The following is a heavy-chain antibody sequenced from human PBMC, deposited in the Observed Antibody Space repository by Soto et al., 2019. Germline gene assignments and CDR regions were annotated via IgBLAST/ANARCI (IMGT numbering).Heavy chain of an antibody. CDR1: GFTFSTYG. J-gene: IGHJ6*02. V-gene: IGHV3-30*18. D-gene: IGHD2-2*01. CDR2: ISYDGKNK. CDR3: AEGEPCRRNSCNFHYHGMDG. Sequence: PGGSLRLSCAASGFTFSTYGVHWVRQAPGKVLEWVAVISYDGKNKYYAHSVKGRLTISRDNSKKALHLQVNSLSGKATTVYYRAEGEPCRRNSCNFHYHGMDGWGQGT.